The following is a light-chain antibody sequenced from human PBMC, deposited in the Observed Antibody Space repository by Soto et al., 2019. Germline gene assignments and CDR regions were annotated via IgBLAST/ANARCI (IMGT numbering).Light chain of an antibody. CDR3: SSYTSSNTLV. J-gene: IGLJ2*01. V-gene: IGLV2-14*01. CDR1: SSDVGGYNY. Sequence: QSALTQPASVSGSPGQSITISCTGSSSDVGGYNYVSWYQQYAGKAPKLIIYEVSNRPSGVSNRFSGSKSGNTASLNISGLQAEDEANYYCSSYTSSNTLVFGGGTKVTVL. CDR2: EVS.